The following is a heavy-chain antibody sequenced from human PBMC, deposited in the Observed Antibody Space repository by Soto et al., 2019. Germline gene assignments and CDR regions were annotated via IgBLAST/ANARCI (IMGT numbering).Heavy chain of an antibody. Sequence: QLQLVESGGGVVQPGTSLRLSCTASGSTFSNYIMHWVRQAPGKGLDWVAFISYDGSNKDYADSVEGRFTISRDNSKSTLYLQLSSLRPEDTAVYYCAGGDNYYALGVWGQGTKVTVSS. J-gene: IGHJ6*02. CDR2: ISYDGSNK. D-gene: IGHD2-15*01. CDR3: AGGDNYYALGV. CDR1: GSTFSNYI. V-gene: IGHV3-30-3*01.